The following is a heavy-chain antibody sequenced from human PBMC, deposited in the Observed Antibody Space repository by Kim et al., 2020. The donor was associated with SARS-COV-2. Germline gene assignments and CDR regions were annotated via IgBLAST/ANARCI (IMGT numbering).Heavy chain of an antibody. CDR3: ARGYSSGWIYFDY. Sequence: SETLSLTCSVSGGSFNSGSYYWSWIRQPPGKGLEWIGYVFYRGSANYNPSLKSRVTISLDTSKTQFSLKLSSVTAADTAVYYCARGYSSGWIYFDYWGQGNLVTVSS. D-gene: IGHD6-19*01. J-gene: IGHJ4*02. V-gene: IGHV4-61*01. CDR2: VFYRGSA. CDR1: GGSFNSGSYY.